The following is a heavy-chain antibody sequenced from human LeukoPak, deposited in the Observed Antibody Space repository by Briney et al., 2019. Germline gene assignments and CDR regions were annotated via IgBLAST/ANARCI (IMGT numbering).Heavy chain of an antibody. CDR2: IIPIFGTA. J-gene: IGHJ6*02. D-gene: IGHD2-2*01. CDR3: ARENKRYCSSTSCYFVVVDGMDV. Sequence: ASVKVSCKASGYTFTSYDISWVRQAPGQGLEWMGGIIPIFGTANYAQKFQGRVTITADESTSTAYMELSSLRSEDTAVYYCARENKRYCSSTSCYFVVVDGMDVWGQGTTVTVSS. CDR1: GYTFTSYD. V-gene: IGHV1-69*13.